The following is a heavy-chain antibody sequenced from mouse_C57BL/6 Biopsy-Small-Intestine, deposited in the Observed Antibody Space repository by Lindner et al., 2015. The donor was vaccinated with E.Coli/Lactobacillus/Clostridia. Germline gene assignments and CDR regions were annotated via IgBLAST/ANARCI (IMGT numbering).Heavy chain of an antibody. CDR2: IIPISGTP. J-gene: IGHJ1*01. V-gene: IGHV1-39*01. CDR3: AGADTSTWHYCYYGMDV. CDR1: GGYFNTYA. D-gene: IGHD1-1*01. Sequence: SVKVSCKASGGYFNTYAISWLRQAPGQGLEWMGGIIPISGTPNYAQKFQGRVTITADDSTTTVYMDLNSLRSEDTAVHYCAGADTSTWHYCYYGMDVWGQGTTVTVSS.